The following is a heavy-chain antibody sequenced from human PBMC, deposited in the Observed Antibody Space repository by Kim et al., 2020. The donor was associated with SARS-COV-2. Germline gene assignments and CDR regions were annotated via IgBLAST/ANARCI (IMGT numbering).Heavy chain of an antibody. Sequence: RGSGGSTYYADSVKGRFTISRDNSTNTLYLQMNSLRAEDTAVYYCAEKTYWGQGTLVTVSS. J-gene: IGHJ4*02. CDR3: AEKTY. V-gene: IGHV3-23*01. CDR2: RGSGGST.